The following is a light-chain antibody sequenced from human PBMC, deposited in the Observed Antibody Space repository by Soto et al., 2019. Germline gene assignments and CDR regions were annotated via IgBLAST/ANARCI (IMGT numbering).Light chain of an antibody. CDR2: GAS. J-gene: IGKJ1*01. CDR1: QSVSSSY. V-gene: IGKV3-20*01. Sequence: IVLTQSPGTLSLSPGERATLSCRARQSVSSSYLAWYQQKPGQAPRLLIYGASSRATGIPDRFSGSGSGTDFTLTSSRLEPEDFAVYYCQQYGSSPWTFGQGTKVEIK. CDR3: QQYGSSPWT.